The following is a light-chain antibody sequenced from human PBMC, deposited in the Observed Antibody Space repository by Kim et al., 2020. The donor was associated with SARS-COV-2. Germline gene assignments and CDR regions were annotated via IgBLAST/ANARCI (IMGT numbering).Light chain of an antibody. Sequence: DIVMTQSPDSLAVSLGERATINCKSSQSVLYSSNNKNYLAWYQQKPGQPPKLLIYWASTRESGVPDRFSGYGSGTDFTLTISNLQAEDVAVYYCQQYYSTPVTFGPGTKLEI. CDR2: WAS. V-gene: IGKV4-1*01. J-gene: IGKJ2*01. CDR3: QQYYSTPVT. CDR1: QSVLYSSNNKNY.